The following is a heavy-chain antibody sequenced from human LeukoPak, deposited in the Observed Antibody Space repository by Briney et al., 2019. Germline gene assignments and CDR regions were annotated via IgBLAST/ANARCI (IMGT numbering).Heavy chain of an antibody. Sequence: GASVKVSCKASGYTFTSYDISWVRQAPGQGLEWMGIINPSGGSTRYAQKFQGRVTMTRDTSTSTVYMELSSLRSEDTAVYYCARERGLSSRGDAFDIWGQGTMVTVSS. CDR3: ARERGLSSRGDAFDI. J-gene: IGHJ3*02. CDR1: GYTFTSYD. CDR2: INPSGGST. V-gene: IGHV1-46*01. D-gene: IGHD3-10*01.